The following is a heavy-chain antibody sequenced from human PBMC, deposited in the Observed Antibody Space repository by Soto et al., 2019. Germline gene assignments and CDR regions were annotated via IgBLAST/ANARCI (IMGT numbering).Heavy chain of an antibody. D-gene: IGHD2-15*01. J-gene: IGHJ3*02. CDR2: IIPILGIA. CDR3: ARSLGYCSGGRVCAFDI. CDR1: GGTFSSYT. V-gene: IGHV1-69*02. Sequence: QVQLVQSGAEVKKPGSSVKVSCKASGGTFSSYTISWVRQAPGQGLEWMGRIIPILGIANYAQKFQGRVTITADKSTSTAYMELSSLRSEDTAVYYCARSLGYCSGGRVCAFDIWGQGTMVTVSS.